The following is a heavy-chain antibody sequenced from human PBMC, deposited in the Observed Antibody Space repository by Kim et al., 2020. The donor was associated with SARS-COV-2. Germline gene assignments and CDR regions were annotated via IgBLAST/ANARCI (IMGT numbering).Heavy chain of an antibody. CDR3: ARGGHYGSGSPWYFDL. V-gene: IGHV4-59*13. Sequence: SETLSLTCTVSGGSISSYYWSWIRQPPGKGLEWIGYIYYSGSTNYNPSLKSRVTISVDTSKNQFSLKLSSVTAADTAVYYCARGGHYGSGSPWYFDLWGRGTLVTVSS. CDR2: IYYSGST. CDR1: GGSISSYY. D-gene: IGHD3-10*01. J-gene: IGHJ2*01.